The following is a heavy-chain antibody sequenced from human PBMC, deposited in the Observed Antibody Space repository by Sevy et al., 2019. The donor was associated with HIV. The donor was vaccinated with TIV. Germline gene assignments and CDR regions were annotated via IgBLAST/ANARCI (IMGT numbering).Heavy chain of an antibody. J-gene: IGHJ4*01. Sequence: GGSLRLSCATSGFTFSSYAMSWVRQAPGKGLEWVSAISAGGGDKYYAASVKGRFTISRDKSKNTLYLQMNSLRVDDTATYYCAKVLRDFGDSLLADWGHGTLVTVSS. CDR3: AKVLRDFGDSLLAD. V-gene: IGHV3-23*01. D-gene: IGHD4-17*01. CDR1: GFTFSSYA. CDR2: ISAGGGDK.